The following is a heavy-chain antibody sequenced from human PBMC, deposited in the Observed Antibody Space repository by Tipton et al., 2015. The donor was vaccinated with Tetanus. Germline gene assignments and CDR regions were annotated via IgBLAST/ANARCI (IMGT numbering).Heavy chain of an antibody. CDR1: GGSVSSGSYY. J-gene: IGHJ6*04. Sequence: TLSLTCTVSGGSVSSGSYYWSWIRQPPGKGLEWIGYFFYSGSTNYNPSLKSRVSMAVGTSKNQFSLQLRSVTAADTAVYYCARGDGSHYYSHMDVWGRGTTVTVSS. CDR2: FFYSGST. V-gene: IGHV4-61*01. D-gene: IGHD1-26*01. CDR3: ARGDGSHYYSHMDV.